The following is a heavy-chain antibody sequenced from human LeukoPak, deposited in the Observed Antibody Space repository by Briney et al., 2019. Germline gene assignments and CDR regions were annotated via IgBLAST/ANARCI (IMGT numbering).Heavy chain of an antibody. CDR2: IYPTGST. CDR1: GGSINSYY. CDR3: ARAIRYSYGWDY. J-gene: IGHJ4*02. V-gene: IGHV4-4*07. D-gene: IGHD5-18*01. Sequence: SETLSLTCTVSGGSINSYYWSWIRQSAGKGLEWIGRIYPTGSTNYNPSLKSRVTMSVDTSKNQFSLKLTSVTAADTAVYYCARAIRYSYGWDYWGQGTLVTVSS.